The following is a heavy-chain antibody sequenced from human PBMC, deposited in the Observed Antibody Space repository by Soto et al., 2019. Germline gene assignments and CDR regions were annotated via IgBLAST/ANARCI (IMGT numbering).Heavy chain of an antibody. V-gene: IGHV4-59*01. D-gene: IGHD1-26*01. CDR2: IYYSGSTT. Sequence: QVRLQESGPGLVKPSETLSLTSVVSGAAISGYYWSWIRQPPGKGLEWIGFIYYSGSTTNYSPSLKNRVTISVDTSKNIISLRLGSVTAADTAIYYCVRDGRERQFDYWGQGTLVTVSS. J-gene: IGHJ4*02. CDR3: VRDGRERQFDY. CDR1: GAAISGYY.